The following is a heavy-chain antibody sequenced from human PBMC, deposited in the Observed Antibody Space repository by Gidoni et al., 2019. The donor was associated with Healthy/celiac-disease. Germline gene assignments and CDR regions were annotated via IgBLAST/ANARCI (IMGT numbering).Heavy chain of an antibody. J-gene: IGHJ4*02. D-gene: IGHD3-22*01. V-gene: IGHV3-33*01. CDR3: ARDGRDYDSSGYYYFDY. Sequence: QVQLVESGGGVVQPGRSLRLSCAASGFTFSSYGMHWVRQAPGKGLEWVAVIWYDGSNKYYADSVKGRFTISRDNSKNTLYLQMNSLRAEDTAVYYCARDGRDYDSSGYYYFDYWGQGTLVTVSS. CDR1: GFTFSSYG. CDR2: IWYDGSNK.